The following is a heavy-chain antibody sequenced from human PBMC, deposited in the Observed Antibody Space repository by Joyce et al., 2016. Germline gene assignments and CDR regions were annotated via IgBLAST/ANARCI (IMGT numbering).Heavy chain of an antibody. CDR1: GFTFISYA. Sequence: EVQLLESGGGLVQPGGSLRLSCAASGFTFISYAMSWVRQAPGKWLEWVSTISASGGSTYYADSVKGRFTISRDNSEDSLYLHMNSLRAEDTAVYYCATWAPTNYDFWSGYSYYFDNWGQGTLVTVSS. V-gene: IGHV3-23*01. CDR3: ATWAPTNYDFWSGYSYYFDN. CDR2: ISASGGST. J-gene: IGHJ4*02. D-gene: IGHD3-3*01.